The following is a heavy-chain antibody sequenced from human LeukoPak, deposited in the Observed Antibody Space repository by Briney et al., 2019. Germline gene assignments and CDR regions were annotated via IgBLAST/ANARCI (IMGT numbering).Heavy chain of an antibody. Sequence: GGSLRLSCAASGFTFSSYSMNWGRQAPGKGLELVSSISSSSSYRYYADSVKSRCTISRDNAKTSLYLQMNTLRAEDTAVYYCARDLGAPRNTMIVVAPTGYWGQGTLVTVSS. V-gene: IGHV3-21*01. CDR1: GFTFSSYS. CDR2: ISSSSSYR. J-gene: IGHJ4*02. CDR3: ARDLGAPRNTMIVVAPTGY. D-gene: IGHD3-22*01.